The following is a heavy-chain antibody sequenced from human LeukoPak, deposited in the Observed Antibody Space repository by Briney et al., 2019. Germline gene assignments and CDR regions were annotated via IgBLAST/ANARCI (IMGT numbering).Heavy chain of an antibody. V-gene: IGHV3-33*01. CDR1: GFTFSSYD. Sequence: GGSLRLSCAASGFTFSSYDMHWVRQAPGKGLEWVAVIWYDGSNINYGDSVKGRFAISRDNSRNTLYLQMNSLRAEDTALYYCAREPTTLNGYSVSRRHHYFDHWGQGALVIVSS. CDR3: AREPTTLNGYSVSRRHHYFDH. CDR2: IWYDGSNI. D-gene: IGHD5-24*01. J-gene: IGHJ4*02.